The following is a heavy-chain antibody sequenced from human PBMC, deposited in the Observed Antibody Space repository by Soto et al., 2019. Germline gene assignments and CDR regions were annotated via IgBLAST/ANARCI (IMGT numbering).Heavy chain of an antibody. Sequence: EVNLVESGGGLVKPGGSLRLSCAGSGFMFNVYRMTWVRQAPGKGLEWVSCISSDSSQIFYADSVKGRFTISRENAKNALHLHMDSLRPEDSAVYYCARIVGARGSASDFWGQGTLVTVPP. CDR1: GFMFNVYR. CDR3: ARIVGARGSASDF. CDR2: ISSDSSQI. V-gene: IGHV3-21*01. D-gene: IGHD3-10*01. J-gene: IGHJ4*02.